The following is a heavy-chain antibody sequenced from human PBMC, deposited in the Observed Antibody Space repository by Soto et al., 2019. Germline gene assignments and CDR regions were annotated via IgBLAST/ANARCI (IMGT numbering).Heavy chain of an antibody. CDR1: GYTITYRY. D-gene: IGHD3-3*01. J-gene: IGHJ6*02. CDR2: ITPFNGNT. Sequence: SVKVSCKASGYTITYRYLHWVRPAPGQALEWMGWITPFNGNTNYAQKFQDRVTITRDRSMSTAYMELSSLRSEDTAMYYCASSDDFWSGYLPSYYGMDVWGQGTTVTVSS. CDR3: ASSDDFWSGYLPSYYGMDV. V-gene: IGHV1-45*02.